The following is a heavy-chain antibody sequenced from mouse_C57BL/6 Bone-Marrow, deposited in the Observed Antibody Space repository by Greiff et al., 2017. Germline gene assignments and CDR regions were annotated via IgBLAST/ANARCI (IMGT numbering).Heavy chain of an antibody. V-gene: IGHV1-69*01. D-gene: IGHD1-1*01. CDR1: GYTFTSYW. Sequence: QVQLQQPGAELVMPGASVKLSCKASGYTFTSYWMHWVKQRPGQGLEWIGEIDPSDSYTNYNQKLKGKSTLTVDKSSSTAYMQLSSLTSEDSAVYYCARSYYGSRYAMAYWGQGTSVTVSS. CDR3: ARSYYGSRYAMAY. CDR2: IDPSDSYT. J-gene: IGHJ4*01.